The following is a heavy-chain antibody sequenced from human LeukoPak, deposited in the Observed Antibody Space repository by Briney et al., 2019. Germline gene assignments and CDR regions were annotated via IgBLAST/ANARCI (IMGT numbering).Heavy chain of an antibody. D-gene: IGHD2-2*01. J-gene: IGHJ4*02. V-gene: IGHV5-51*01. CDR3: ARQRYCSTTSCSFYFDY. CDR2: IYPGDSDT. Sequence: GESLKISCKGSGYSFSSYWIGRVRQMPGKGLEWMGIIYPGDSDTRYSPSFQGQVTISADRSVSTAYLQWSSLKASDTAMYYCARQRYCSTTSCSFYFDYWGQGTLVTVSS. CDR1: GYSFSSYW.